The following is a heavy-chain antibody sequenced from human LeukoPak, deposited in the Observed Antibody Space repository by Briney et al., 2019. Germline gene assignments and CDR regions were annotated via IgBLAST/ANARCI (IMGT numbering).Heavy chain of an antibody. CDR2: IGGSGGTT. D-gene: IGHD1-20*01. J-gene: IGHJ4*02. CDR1: GFTFNNFA. Sequence: PGGSLRLSCAASGFTFNNFAMSWVRQAPGKGLEWVSTIGGSGGTTYYADSVKGRFTISRDNSKNTLYLQMHSLRGEDTAVYYCAKIGLGITGTTYWGQGTLVTVSS. V-gene: IGHV3-23*01. CDR3: AKIGLGITGTTY.